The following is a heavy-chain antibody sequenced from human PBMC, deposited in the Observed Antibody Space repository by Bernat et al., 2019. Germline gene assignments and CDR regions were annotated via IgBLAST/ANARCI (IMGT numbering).Heavy chain of an antibody. CDR3: AKDLSGPGWEGILSAFDI. J-gene: IGHJ3*02. Sequence: EVQLVESGGGLVQPGRSLRLSCAASGFTFDDYAMHWVRQAPGKGLEWVSGISWNSGSIGYADSGKGRFTSSRDNAKNSLYLQMNSLRAEDTALYYCAKDLSGPGWEGILSAFDIWGQGTMVTVSS. D-gene: IGHD1-14*01. CDR2: ISWNSGSI. V-gene: IGHV3-9*01. CDR1: GFTFDDYA.